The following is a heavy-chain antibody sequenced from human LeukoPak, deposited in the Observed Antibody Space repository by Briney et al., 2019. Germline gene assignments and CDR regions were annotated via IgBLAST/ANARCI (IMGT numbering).Heavy chain of an antibody. CDR1: GFTFSGSA. CDR2: IRSKANSYAT. V-gene: IGHV3-73*01. D-gene: IGHD3-10*01. J-gene: IGHJ6*04. CDR3: TSPVLLWFGELSLQDANYYYYGMDV. Sequence: GGSLRLSCAASGFTFSGSAMHGVRQASGKGLEWVGRIRSKANSYATAYAASVKGRFTIPRDDSKNTAYLQMDSLKIEETAVYYCTSPVLLWFGELSLQDANYYYYGMDVWGKGTTVTVSS.